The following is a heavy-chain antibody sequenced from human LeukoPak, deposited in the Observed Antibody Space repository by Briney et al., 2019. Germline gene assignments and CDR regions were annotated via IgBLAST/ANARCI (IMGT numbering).Heavy chain of an antibody. CDR1: GFTFDDYG. J-gene: IGHJ6*03. CDR2: INRNGGST. D-gene: IGHD6-19*01. CDR3: ARDGSGWPDYYYYYYMDV. V-gene: IGHV3-20*04. Sequence: GGSLRLSCAASGFTFDDYGMSWVRHAPGKGLELVAGINRNGGSTGYADSVKGRFTISRDNAKNSLYLQMNSLRAEDTAVYYCARDGSGWPDYYYYYYMDVWGKGTTVTISS.